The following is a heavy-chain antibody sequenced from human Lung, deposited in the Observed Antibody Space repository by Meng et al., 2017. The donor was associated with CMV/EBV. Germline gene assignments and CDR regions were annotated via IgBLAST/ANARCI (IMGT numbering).Heavy chain of an antibody. Sequence: ASXXVSXKASGYTFTNYDINWVRRATGQGLEWLGWINPNNYNTGYAHQFQGRVTMTRTTSISTAYLELSGLRSEDTAVYYCARGRAGSGSPYYFDYGGQGKXVTVSS. J-gene: IGHJ4*02. D-gene: IGHD3-10*01. V-gene: IGHV1-8*01. CDR3: ARGRAGSGSPYYFDY. CDR1: GYTFTNYD. CDR2: INPNNYNT.